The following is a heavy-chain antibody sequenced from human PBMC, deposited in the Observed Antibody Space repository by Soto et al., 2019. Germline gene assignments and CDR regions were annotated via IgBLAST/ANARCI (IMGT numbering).Heavy chain of an antibody. CDR3: ASLVYDSSGYRPG. Sequence: QLQLQESGPGLVKPSETLSLTCTVSGGSISSSSYYWGWIRQPPGKGLEWIGSIYYSGSTYYNPYLRSRVPXSXDXXKNQFSLKLSSVTAADTAVYYCASLVYDSSGYRPGWGQGTLVTVSS. V-gene: IGHV4-39*01. CDR2: IYYSGST. CDR1: GGSISSSSYY. D-gene: IGHD3-22*01. J-gene: IGHJ4*02.